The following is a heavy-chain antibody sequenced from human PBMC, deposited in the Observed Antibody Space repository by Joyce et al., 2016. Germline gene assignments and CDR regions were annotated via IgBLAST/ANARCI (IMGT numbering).Heavy chain of an antibody. CDR2: INAGNGNT. Sequence: QVQLVQSGAEVKKPGASVKVSCKASGYTFTTYTMHWVRQAPGQRLEWMGWINAGNGNTEYSQKFQGRGTITRDTSASIAYMELSSLRSEDTAVYYCARDAPPTYYYDSSGLPDAFDIWGQGTMVTVSS. D-gene: IGHD3-22*01. V-gene: IGHV1-3*01. CDR3: ARDAPPTYYYDSSGLPDAFDI. CDR1: GYTFTTYT. J-gene: IGHJ3*02.